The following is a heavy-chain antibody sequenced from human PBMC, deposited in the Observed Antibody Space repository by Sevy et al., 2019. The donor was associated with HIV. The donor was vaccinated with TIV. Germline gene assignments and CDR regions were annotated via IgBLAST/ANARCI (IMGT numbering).Heavy chain of an antibody. V-gene: IGHV3-9*01. CDR2: ISWNTGSM. CDR3: XXXXXXXXSRTHFDC. J-gene: IGHJ4*02. Sequence: GGSLRLSCAASGFTFDDYAMHWVRQVPGKGLEWVSGISWNTGSMVYADSVKGRFTISRDNAQNSLYLQMNSLRAEDXXXXXXXXXXXXXXSRTHFDCWGQGTLVTVSS. CDR1: GFTFDDYA.